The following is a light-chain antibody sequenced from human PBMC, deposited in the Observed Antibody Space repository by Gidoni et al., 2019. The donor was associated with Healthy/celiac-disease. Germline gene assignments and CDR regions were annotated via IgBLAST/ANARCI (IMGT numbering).Light chain of an antibody. Sequence: DIQMTQSLPSLSASVGDRVTITCRASQSISSYINWYQQKPGKAPKLLIYAASSLQSGVPSRFSGSGSGTDFTLTISSLQPEDFATYYCQQSYSTPKYTFGQGTKLEIK. V-gene: IGKV1-39*01. J-gene: IGKJ2*01. CDR2: AAS. CDR1: QSISSY. CDR3: QQSYSTPKYT.